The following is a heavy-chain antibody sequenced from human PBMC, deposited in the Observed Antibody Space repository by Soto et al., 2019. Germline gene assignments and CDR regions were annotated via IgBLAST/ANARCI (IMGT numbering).Heavy chain of an antibody. D-gene: IGHD3-3*01. Sequence: SVQVSCKASGGTLSSFINYPINWVRQAPGQGLEWMGGIVPNVGTVNYAQKFQGRVTITADKSTGTAYMELSSLRSEDTALYYCARRDTSGFLRYFDNWGQGTLVTVSS. CDR3: ARRDTSGFLRYFDN. V-gene: IGHV1-69*06. CDR1: GGTLSSFINYP. CDR2: IVPNVGTV. J-gene: IGHJ4*02.